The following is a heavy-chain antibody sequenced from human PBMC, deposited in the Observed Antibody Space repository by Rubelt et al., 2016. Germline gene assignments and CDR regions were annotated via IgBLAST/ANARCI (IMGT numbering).Heavy chain of an antibody. V-gene: IGHV5-10-1*03. D-gene: IGHD6-13*01. Sequence: EVQLVQSGAEVKKPGESLRISCKGSGYSFTNYWISWVRQMPGKGLEWMGRIDPSDSYINSSPSFQGNVTISADKSISTAYLQWSSLKASDTAMYYCGRGNSWYPLWGQGTLVTVSS. CDR3: GRGNSWYPL. J-gene: IGHJ4*02. CDR2: IDPSDSYI. CDR1: GYSFTNYW.